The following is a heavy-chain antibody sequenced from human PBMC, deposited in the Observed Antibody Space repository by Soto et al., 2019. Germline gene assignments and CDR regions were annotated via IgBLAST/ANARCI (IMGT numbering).Heavy chain of an antibody. J-gene: IGHJ4*02. Sequence: SETLSLTCTVSCGSISTTEHYWGWIRQPPGKRLEWIGTIYYSGTTYYNPSLESRVTISVDTSKNQFSLKVKSVTAADTAVYYCVSPRNLWSDFDFWGQGTLVTVSS. CDR3: VSPRNLWSDFDF. CDR1: CGSISTTEHY. CDR2: IYYSGTT. D-gene: IGHD3-10*01. V-gene: IGHV4-39*01.